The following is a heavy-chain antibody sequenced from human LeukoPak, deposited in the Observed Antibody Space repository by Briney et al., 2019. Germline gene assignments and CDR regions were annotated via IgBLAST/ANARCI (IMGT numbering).Heavy chain of an antibody. D-gene: IGHD6-13*01. V-gene: IGHV3-48*03. Sequence: GGSLRLSCAASGFTFSNYEMNWVRQAPGKGLEWISHISNIGDIIHYADSVEGRFTISRDNAKNSLYLQMNSPRAEDTAVYYCAKDPTAVVGTVYMDVWGKGTTVTISS. CDR3: AKDPTAVVGTVYMDV. J-gene: IGHJ6*03. CDR2: ISNIGDII. CDR1: GFTFSNYE.